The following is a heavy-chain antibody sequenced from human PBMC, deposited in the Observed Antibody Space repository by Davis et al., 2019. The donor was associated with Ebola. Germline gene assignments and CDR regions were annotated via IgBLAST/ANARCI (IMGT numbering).Heavy chain of an antibody. Sequence: GESLKISCAASGFTFSSYWMSWVRQAPGKGLEWVANIKQDGSEKYYVDSVKGRLTISRDNAKNSLYLQMNSLRAEDTAVYYCAALRFLEWLSPPEGWFDPWGQGTLVTVSS. CDR3: AALRFLEWLSPPEGWFDP. D-gene: IGHD3-3*01. V-gene: IGHV3-7*01. J-gene: IGHJ5*02. CDR2: IKQDGSEK. CDR1: GFTFSSYW.